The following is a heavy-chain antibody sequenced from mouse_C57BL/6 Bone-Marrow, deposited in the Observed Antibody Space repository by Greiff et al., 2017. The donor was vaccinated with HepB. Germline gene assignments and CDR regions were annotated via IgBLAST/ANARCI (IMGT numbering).Heavy chain of an antibody. D-gene: IGHD1-1*01. J-gene: IGHJ1*03. Sequence: VQRVESGAELVRPGSSVKLSCKASGYTFTSYWMDWVKQRPGQGLEWIGNIYPSDSETHYNQKFKDKATLTVDKSSSTAYMQLSSLTSEDSAVYYCAFYYYGSSPWYFDVWGTGTTVTVSS. CDR2: IYPSDSET. V-gene: IGHV1-61*01. CDR3: AFYYYGSSPWYFDV. CDR1: GYTFTSYW.